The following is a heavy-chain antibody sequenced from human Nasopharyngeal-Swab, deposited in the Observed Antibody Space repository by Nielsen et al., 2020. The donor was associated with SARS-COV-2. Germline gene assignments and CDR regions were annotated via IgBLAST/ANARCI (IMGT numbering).Heavy chain of an antibody. CDR3: ARLGYGDSNWFNP. D-gene: IGHD4-17*01. V-gene: IGHV4-39*01. J-gene: IGHJ5*02. Sequence: PGKGLEWIGSIYYSGSTYYNPSLKSRVTISVDTSKNKFSLKLTSVTAADTAVYYCARLGYGDSNWFNPWAQGTLVPSPQ. CDR2: IYYSGST.